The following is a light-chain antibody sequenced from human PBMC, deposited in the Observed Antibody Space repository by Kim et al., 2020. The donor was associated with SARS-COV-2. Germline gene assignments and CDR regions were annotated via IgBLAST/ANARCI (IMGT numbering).Light chain of an antibody. CDR1: TGSVTSNHY. CDR2: DTN. J-gene: IGLJ3*02. V-gene: IGLV7-46*01. CDR3: LLYYSGARV. Sequence: PGGTVTLTGGSTTGSVTSNHYAFWFQQRPGQAPRTLIYDTNKRQSWTPSRFSGSLRGGEAALTLSGAQPEDEADYYCLLYYSGARVLGGGTQRPS.